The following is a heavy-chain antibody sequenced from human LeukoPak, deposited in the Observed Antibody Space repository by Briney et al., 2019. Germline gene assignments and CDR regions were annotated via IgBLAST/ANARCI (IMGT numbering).Heavy chain of an antibody. D-gene: IGHD3-10*01. V-gene: IGHV1-2*02. J-gene: IGHJ4*02. CDR1: GYTFTGYY. Sequence: ASVMVSCKASGYTFTGYYMHWVRQAPGQGLEWMGWINPNSGGTNYAQKFQGRVTMTRDTSISTAYMELSRLRSDDTAVYYCARGGKVLWFGVPHAENDYWGQGTLVTVSS. CDR3: ARGGKVLWFGVPHAENDY. CDR2: INPNSGGT.